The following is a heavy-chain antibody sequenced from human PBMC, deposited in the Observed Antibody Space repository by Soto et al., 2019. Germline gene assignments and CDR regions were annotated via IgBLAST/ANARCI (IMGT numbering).Heavy chain of an antibody. CDR2: ISWDSRKV. J-gene: IGHJ4*02. CDR3: AKNMDYFAYSVSTPYEH. Sequence: EVQLVESGGGLVQPGRSLRLSCAASGFTFDDYTMHWVRQAPGKGLEWVSLISWDSRKVDYAASVKGRFSISRDNARSSLYLQMNSLTPEATAIYYCAKNMDYFAYSVSTPYEHWGRGTLVAVSS. D-gene: IGHD4-4*01. CDR1: GFTFDDYT. V-gene: IGHV3-9*01.